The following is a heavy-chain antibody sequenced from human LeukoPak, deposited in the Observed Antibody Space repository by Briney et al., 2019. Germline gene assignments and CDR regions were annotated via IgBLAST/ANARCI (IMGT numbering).Heavy chain of an antibody. J-gene: IGHJ4*02. V-gene: IGHV4-59*08. D-gene: IGHD3-22*01. CDR3: ARGLYYYDSSGYDYFDY. CDR1: GGSISSYY. CDR2: IYYSGST. Sequence: SETLSLTCTVSGGSISSYYWSWIRQPPGKGLEWIGYIYYSGSTNYNPSLKSRVTISVDTSKNQFSLKLSSVTAADTAVYYCARGLYYYDSSGYDYFDYWGQGTLGTVSS.